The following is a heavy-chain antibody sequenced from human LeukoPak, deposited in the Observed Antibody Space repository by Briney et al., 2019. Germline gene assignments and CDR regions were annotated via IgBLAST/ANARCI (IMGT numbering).Heavy chain of an antibody. J-gene: IGHJ4*02. CDR2: ISYDVSVT. V-gene: IGHV3-30*04. CDR3: ARGFSSRWMSFDS. CDR1: GFTFHNYA. Sequence: PGRSLRLSCEGSGFTFHNYAIHWVRQAPGKGLEWVAVISYDVSVTYYADPVKGRFTISRDNSKNSVFLQMNSLRVDVTGVYYCARGFSSRWMSFDSWGQGTLVSVSS. D-gene: IGHD6-13*01.